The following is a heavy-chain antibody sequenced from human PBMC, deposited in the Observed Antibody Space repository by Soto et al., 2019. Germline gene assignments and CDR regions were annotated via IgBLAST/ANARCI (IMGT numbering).Heavy chain of an antibody. J-gene: IGHJ4*02. V-gene: IGHV3-72*01. CDR1: GFTFSDRY. CDR3: VRGGINLWSPIDY. CDR2: IRNKANNYAT. Sequence: EVQLVESGGGLVQPGGSLRLSCVASGFTFSDRYMDWVRQAPGKGLEWVGRIRNKANNYATEYAASVKGRVTISRDDSKNSLYLQMNSLKTEDTAVYYCVRGGINLWSPIDYWGQGTLVTVSS. D-gene: IGHD5-18*01.